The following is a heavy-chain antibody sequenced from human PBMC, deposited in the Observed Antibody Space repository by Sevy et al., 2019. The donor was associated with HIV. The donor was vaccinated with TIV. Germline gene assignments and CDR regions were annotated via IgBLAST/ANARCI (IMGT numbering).Heavy chain of an antibody. CDR3: ASQFDY. Sequence: GGSLRLSCAVSGFTFSNYSMDWVRQAPGKGLEWVSSISSSGSYIYYSDSLKGRITISRDNAKNSVYLQMNSLRAEDTAVYYCASQFDYWGQGTLVTVSS. J-gene: IGHJ4*02. V-gene: IGHV3-21*01. CDR1: GFTFSNYS. CDR2: ISSSGSYI.